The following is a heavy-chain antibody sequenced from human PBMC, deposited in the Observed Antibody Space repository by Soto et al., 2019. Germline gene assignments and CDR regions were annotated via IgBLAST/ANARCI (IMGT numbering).Heavy chain of an antibody. V-gene: IGHV3-74*01. CDR1: GFAFSSYW. CDR3: IKASTVTGVGGYR. J-gene: IGHJ5*02. CDR2: INSDGRNT. Sequence: EVQLVESGGGLVQPGGSLRLSCAASGFAFSSYWMQWVRQAPGKGPVWVSRINSDGRNTTYADFVKGRFTISRDNAENTLHLQMTSLTDADTAVYYCIKASTVTGVGGYRWGQGTLVTVSS. D-gene: IGHD6-19*01.